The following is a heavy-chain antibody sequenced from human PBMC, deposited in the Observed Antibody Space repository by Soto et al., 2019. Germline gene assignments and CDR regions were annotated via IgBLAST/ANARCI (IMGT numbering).Heavy chain of an antibody. CDR3: ARANKFSARAAAANIDD. V-gene: IGHV1-2*02. CDR2: INPNSGGT. CDR1: GYTLTGYY. Sequence: GSPVKVSCKASGYTLTGYYMHWVRQAPGQGLEWMGWINPNSGGTNCAQKFQGRVTMTRDTSISTAYMELSRLRSDDTAVYYCARANKFSARAAAANIDDWGQGTLVTVSS. J-gene: IGHJ4*02. D-gene: IGHD6-13*01.